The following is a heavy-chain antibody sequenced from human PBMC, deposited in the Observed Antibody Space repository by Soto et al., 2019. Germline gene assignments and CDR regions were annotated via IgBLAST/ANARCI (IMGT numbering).Heavy chain of an antibody. CDR1: GFSLSTSGVG. Sequence: QITLKDSGPTLVKPTQTLTLTCTFSGFSLSTSGVGVGWIRQPPGKALEWLALIYWDDDKRYSPSLKTRLTITKDTSNNQVVLTMTNMDPVDTATYYCAHLYYYDSSGYYFADYWGQGTLVTVSS. V-gene: IGHV2-5*02. J-gene: IGHJ4*02. D-gene: IGHD3-22*01. CDR3: AHLYYYDSSGYYFADY. CDR2: IYWDDDK.